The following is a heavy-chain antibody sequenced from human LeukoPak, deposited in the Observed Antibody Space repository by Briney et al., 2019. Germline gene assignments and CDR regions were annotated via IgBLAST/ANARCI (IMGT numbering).Heavy chain of an antibody. D-gene: IGHD1-26*01. CDR1: KFAFSSYA. Sequence: GGSLRLSCAASKFAFSSYAMSWVRQAPGRGLEWVSAISGGGGNTYYADSVKGRFTISRDNSKNTLYLQMNSLRAEDTAVYYCGKNRYSGSLSPFDIWGQGTMVTVSS. CDR3: GKNRYSGSLSPFDI. J-gene: IGHJ3*02. V-gene: IGHV3-23*01. CDR2: ISGGGGNT.